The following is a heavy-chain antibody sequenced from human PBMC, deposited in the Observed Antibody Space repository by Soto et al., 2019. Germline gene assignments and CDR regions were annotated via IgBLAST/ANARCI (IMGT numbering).Heavy chain of an antibody. CDR2: INPNTGAT. CDR1: GSTITGYY. V-gene: IGHV1-2*02. CDR3: ARENDYEILAVDQKDRGFDY. D-gene: IGHD3-9*01. Sequence: ASVKVSCKTSGSTITGYYIHWVRQAPGQRLEWMGWINPNTGATLYAQKFQDRVTMTRDTSISTAYMELSGLTSEDTAVYFCARENDYEILAVDQKDRGFDYWGQGTLVTVYS. J-gene: IGHJ4*02.